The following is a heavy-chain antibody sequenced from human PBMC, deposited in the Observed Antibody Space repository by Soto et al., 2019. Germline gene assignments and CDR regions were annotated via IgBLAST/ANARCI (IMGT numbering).Heavy chain of an antibody. D-gene: IGHD1-20*01. V-gene: IGHV5-10-1*01. CDR3: ASSGNWNYDYYYGMDV. CDR2: IDPSDSYT. Sequence: GESLKISCKGSGYSFTSYWISWVRQMPGKGLEWMGRIDPSDSYTNYSPSFQGHVTISADKSISTAYLQWSSLKAPDTAMYYCASSGNWNYDYYYGMDVWGQGTTVTVSS. J-gene: IGHJ6*02. CDR1: GYSFTSYW.